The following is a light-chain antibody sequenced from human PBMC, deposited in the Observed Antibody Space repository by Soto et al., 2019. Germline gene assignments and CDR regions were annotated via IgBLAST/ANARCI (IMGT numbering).Light chain of an antibody. J-gene: IGLJ7*01. CDR2: EVS. CDR1: SSDVGGYSY. V-gene: IGLV2-14*01. Sequence: QSASVSGSPGQSITISCTGTSSDVGGYSYVSWYQQHPGKAPKLMIYEVSSRPSGVSSRFSGSKSGNTASLTISGLQAEDEADYYCSSFERSGTRVIGGGTQLTVL. CDR3: SSFERSGTRV.